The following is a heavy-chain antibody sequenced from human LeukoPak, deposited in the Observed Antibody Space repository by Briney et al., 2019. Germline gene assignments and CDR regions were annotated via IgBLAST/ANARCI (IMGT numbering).Heavy chain of an antibody. J-gene: IGHJ4*02. CDR1: GFTFNNYA. CDR2: IFGSGDNA. Sequence: GGSLRLSCAASGFTFNNYAMYWVRQAPGKGLEWVSGIFGSGDNAHYADSVKGRFTISRDNSKNTVYLRMASLRVEDTAVYYCGKTTVGYSSGRYPGWPVDYWGQGILVTVSS. CDR3: GKTTVGYSSGRYPGWPVDY. D-gene: IGHD6-19*01. V-gene: IGHV3-23*01.